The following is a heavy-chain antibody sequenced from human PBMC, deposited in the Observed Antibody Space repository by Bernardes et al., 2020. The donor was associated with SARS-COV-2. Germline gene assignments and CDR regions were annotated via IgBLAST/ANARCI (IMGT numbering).Heavy chain of an antibody. Sequence: LSLTCSVSGVSISSSNWWSWVRQPPGKGLEWIGEIYHTGSTNYKPSLKSRVTISLDKSKNQFSLRLSSVTAADTAVYYCGRVPYCSGGSCNGYHYYGMDVWGQGTTVTVSS. CDR2: IYHTGST. D-gene: IGHD2-15*01. CDR3: GRVPYCSGGSCNGYHYYGMDV. V-gene: IGHV4-4*02. J-gene: IGHJ6*02. CDR1: GVSISSSNW.